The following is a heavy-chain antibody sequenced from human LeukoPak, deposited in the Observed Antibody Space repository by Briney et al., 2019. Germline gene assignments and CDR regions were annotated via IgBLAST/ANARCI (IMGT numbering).Heavy chain of an antibody. CDR3: AKDPANYYDFWSGYFPAPPGVY. CDR1: GFTFSSYG. Sequence: RSLRLSCAASGFTFSSYGMHWVRQAPGKGLEWVAVISYDGSNKYYADSVKGRFTISRDNSKNTLYLQMNSLRAEDTAVYYCAKDPANYYDFWSGYFPAPPGVYWGQGTLVTVSS. V-gene: IGHV3-30*18. CDR2: ISYDGSNK. J-gene: IGHJ4*02. D-gene: IGHD3-3*01.